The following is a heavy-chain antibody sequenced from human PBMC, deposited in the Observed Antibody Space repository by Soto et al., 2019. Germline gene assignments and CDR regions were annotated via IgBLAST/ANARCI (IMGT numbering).Heavy chain of an antibody. CDR2: IIPIFGTA. D-gene: IGHD5-18*01. Sequence: SVKVSCKASGGTFSSYAISWVRQAPGQGLEWMGGIIPIFGTANYAQKFQGRVTITADESTSTAYMELSSLRSEDTAVYYCARDSPMGYSYGRHFDYWGQGTLVTVSS. CDR1: GGTFSSYA. V-gene: IGHV1-69*13. J-gene: IGHJ4*02. CDR3: ARDSPMGYSYGRHFDY.